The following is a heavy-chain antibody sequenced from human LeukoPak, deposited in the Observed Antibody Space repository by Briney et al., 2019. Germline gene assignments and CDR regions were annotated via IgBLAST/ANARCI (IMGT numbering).Heavy chain of an antibody. D-gene: IGHD3-22*01. V-gene: IGHV3-23*01. CDR2: ISGSGGST. CDR3: AKDPAGYYYDSSGSLGPYDY. CDR1: GFTFSSDA. J-gene: IGHJ4*02. Sequence: GGSLRLSCAASGFTFSSDAMSWVRQAPGKGLEWVSAISGSGGSTYYADSVKGRFTISRDNSKNTLYLQMNSLRAEDTAVYYCAKDPAGYYYDSSGSLGPYDYWGQGTLVTVSS.